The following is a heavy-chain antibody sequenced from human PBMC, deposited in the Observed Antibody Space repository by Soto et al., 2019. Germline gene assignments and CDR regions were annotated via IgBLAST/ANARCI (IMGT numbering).Heavy chain of an antibody. J-gene: IGHJ6*02. CDR3: ARLDGANYYYYGMDV. D-gene: IGHD1-26*01. V-gene: IGHV5-51*01. Sequence: GESLKISCKGSGYSFTSYWIGWVRQMPGKGLEWMGIIYPGDSDTRYSPSFQGQVTISADKSISTAYLQWSSLKASDTAMYYCARLDGANYYYYGMDVWGQGTTVTVSS. CDR1: GYSFTSYW. CDR2: IYPGDSDT.